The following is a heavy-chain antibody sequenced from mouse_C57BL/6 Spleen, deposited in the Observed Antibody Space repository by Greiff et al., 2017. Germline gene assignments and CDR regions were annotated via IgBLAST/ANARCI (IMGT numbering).Heavy chain of an antibody. CDR2: IYPRSGNT. J-gene: IGHJ2*01. V-gene: IGHV1-81*01. CDR3: ARLGSNYYYFDY. D-gene: IGHD2-5*01. Sequence: QVQLQQSGAELARPGASVKLSCKASGYTFTSYGISWVKQRTGQGLEWIGEIYPRSGNTYYNEQFKGKATLTADTSSSTAYMELRSLTSDDSAVYCGARLGSNYYYFDYWGQGTTLTVSS. CDR1: GYTFTSYG.